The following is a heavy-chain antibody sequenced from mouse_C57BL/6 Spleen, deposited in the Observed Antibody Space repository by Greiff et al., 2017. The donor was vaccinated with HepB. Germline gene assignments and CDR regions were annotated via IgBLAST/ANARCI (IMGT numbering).Heavy chain of an antibody. V-gene: IGHV3-6*01. CDR1: GYSITSGYY. CDR3: ASGGWDGAWFAY. J-gene: IGHJ3*01. Sequence: EVKLLESGPGLVKPSQSLSLTCSVTGYSITSGYYWNWIRQFPGNKLEWMGYISYDGSNNYNPSLKNRISITRDTSKNQFFLKLNSVTTEDTATYYCASGGWDGAWFAYWGQGTLVTVSA. CDR2: ISYDGSN. D-gene: IGHD4-1*01.